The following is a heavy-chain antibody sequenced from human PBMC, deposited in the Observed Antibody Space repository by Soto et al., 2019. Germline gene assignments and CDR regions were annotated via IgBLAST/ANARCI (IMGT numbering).Heavy chain of an antibody. CDR3: AREPADGSSWYGIGFAP. CDR2: IIPIFGTA. J-gene: IGHJ5*02. CDR1: GGTFSSYA. Sequence: QVQLVQSGAEVKKPGSSVKVSCKASGGTFSSYAISWVRQAPGQGLEWMGGIIPIFGTANYEQKFQGRVTIPADESTSTAYRELGSVRSEDTAVYYCAREPADGSSWYGIGFAPGGQGPLVTVSS. V-gene: IGHV1-69*12. D-gene: IGHD6-13*01.